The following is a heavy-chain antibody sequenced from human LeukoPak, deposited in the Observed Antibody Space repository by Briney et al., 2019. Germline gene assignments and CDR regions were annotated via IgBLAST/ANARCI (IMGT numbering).Heavy chain of an antibody. Sequence: GGSLRLSCAASGFTFSDYYMSWIRQAPGKGLEWVSYISSSSTYTNYADSVKGRFTISRDNAKNPLYLQMNSLRAEDTAVYYCARCAGFGESCDYWGQGTLVTVSS. V-gene: IGHV3-11*03. J-gene: IGHJ4*02. D-gene: IGHD3-10*01. CDR3: ARCAGFGESCDY. CDR1: GFTFSDYY. CDR2: ISSSSTYT.